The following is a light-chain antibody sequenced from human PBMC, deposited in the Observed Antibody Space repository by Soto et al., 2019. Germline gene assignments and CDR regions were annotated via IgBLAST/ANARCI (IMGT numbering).Light chain of an antibody. J-gene: IGKJ5*01. Sequence: DIQMTQSPSTLSASVGDRVTITCRASQSISRWLAWYQQKPGKAPQALIYDASSLKSGVPSRFSGSGSGTEFTLTISSLQSEDFAVYYCQQYNNWPPITFGQGTRLEIK. CDR1: QSISRW. CDR2: DAS. V-gene: IGKV1-5*01. CDR3: QQYNNWPPIT.